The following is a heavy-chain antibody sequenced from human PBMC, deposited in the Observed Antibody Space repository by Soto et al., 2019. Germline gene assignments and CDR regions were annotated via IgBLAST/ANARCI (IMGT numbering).Heavy chain of an antibody. D-gene: IGHD5-18*01. J-gene: IGHJ4*02. CDR1: GGTFGSHG. Sequence: GASVKVSCKASGGTFGSHGIAWVRQAPGQGLEWMGGFIAMLGTPTYAKKVQGRATITADESLTSSYLELRSLRSEDTAVYFCARGAMANLDYWGQGTVVTVSS. CDR3: ARGAMANLDY. V-gene: IGHV1-69*13. CDR2: FIAMLGTP.